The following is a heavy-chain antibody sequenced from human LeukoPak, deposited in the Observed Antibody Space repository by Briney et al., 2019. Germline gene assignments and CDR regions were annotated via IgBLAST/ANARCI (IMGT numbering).Heavy chain of an antibody. J-gene: IGHJ4*02. CDR2: IYTSGST. D-gene: IGHD3-22*01. Sequence: ASETLSLTCTVSGGSISSYYWSWIRQPAGKGLEWIGRIYTSGSTNYNPSLKSRVTMSVDTSKNQFSLKLSSVTAADTAVYYCARRPRITMIVVVINRFGFDYWGQGTLVTVSS. CDR1: GGSISSYY. V-gene: IGHV4-4*07. CDR3: ARRPRITMIVVVINRFGFDY.